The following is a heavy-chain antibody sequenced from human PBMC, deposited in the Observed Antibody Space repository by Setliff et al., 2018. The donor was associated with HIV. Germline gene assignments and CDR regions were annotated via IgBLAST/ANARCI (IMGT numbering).Heavy chain of an antibody. J-gene: IGHJ3*01. CDR3: ARQDHSSVNTGSLYAFDV. V-gene: IGHV1-2*06. CDR2: IEPSSGGT. CDR1: GYTFTAYY. Sequence: GASVKVSCKASGYTFTAYYIHWVRQAPGHELQLMGRIEPSSGGTNYIQKFQGRVTITRDTSIYTVYMELTGLTPDDTAVYYCARQDHSSVNTGSLYAFDVWGQGTMVTVSS. D-gene: IGHD2-8*02.